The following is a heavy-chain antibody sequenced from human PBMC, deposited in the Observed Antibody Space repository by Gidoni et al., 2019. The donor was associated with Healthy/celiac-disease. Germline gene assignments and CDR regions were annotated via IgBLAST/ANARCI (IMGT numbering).Heavy chain of an antibody. Sequence: EVQLVESGGGLVQPGRSLRLSCTASGFTSGDYAMSWFRQAPGKGLEWVGFIRSKAYGGTTEYAASVKGRFTISRDDSKSIAYLQMNSLKTEDTAVYYCTRDYGDLYYYYYMDVWGKGTTVTVSS. D-gene: IGHD4-17*01. J-gene: IGHJ6*03. V-gene: IGHV3-49*03. CDR1: GFTSGDYA. CDR2: IRSKAYGGTT. CDR3: TRDYGDLYYYYYMDV.